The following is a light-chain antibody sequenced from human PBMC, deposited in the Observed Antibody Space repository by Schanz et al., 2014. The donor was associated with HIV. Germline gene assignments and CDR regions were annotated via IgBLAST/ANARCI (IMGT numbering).Light chain of an antibody. CDR1: QSVSTW. CDR2: EAS. V-gene: IGKV1-5*03. Sequence: IQMTQSPSTLSASVGDRVSITCRASQSVSTWLAWYQQKPGKAPKLLISEASILETGVPSTFSGSGSGTDFTLTISSLQPDDFATYYCLQYDDESYTFGQGTKLEIK. CDR3: LQYDDESYT. J-gene: IGKJ2*01.